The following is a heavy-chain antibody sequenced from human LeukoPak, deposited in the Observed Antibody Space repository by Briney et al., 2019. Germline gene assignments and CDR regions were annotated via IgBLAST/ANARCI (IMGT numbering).Heavy chain of an antibody. CDR3: GVSSGWATGFDY. D-gene: IGHD6-19*01. CDR2: IYYSGST. CDR1: GGSISSSSYY. Sequence: ASETLSLTCTVSGGSISSSSYYWGWIRQPPGKGLEWIGSIYYSGSTYYNPSLKSRVTISVDTSKNQFSLKLSSVTAADTAVYYCGVSSGWATGFDYWGQGTLVTVSS. V-gene: IGHV4-39*07. J-gene: IGHJ4*02.